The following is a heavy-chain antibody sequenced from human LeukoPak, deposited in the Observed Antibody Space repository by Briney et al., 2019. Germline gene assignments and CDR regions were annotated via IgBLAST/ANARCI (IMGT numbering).Heavy chain of an antibody. CDR1: GFSFTTYW. D-gene: IGHD6-19*01. CDR3: ARRSGWYVENYYYYYMDV. Sequence: ESLRLSCAASGFSFTTYWMSWVRQAPGKGLEWIGEINHSGSTNYNPSLKSRVTISVDTSKNQFSLKLSSVTAADTAVYYCARRSGWYVENYYYYYMDVWGKGTTVTISS. CDR2: INHSGST. J-gene: IGHJ6*03. V-gene: IGHV4-34*01.